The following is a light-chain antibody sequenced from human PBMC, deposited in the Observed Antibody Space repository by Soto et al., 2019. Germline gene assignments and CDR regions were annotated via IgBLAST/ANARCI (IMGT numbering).Light chain of an antibody. CDR1: SSNIGNDY. V-gene: IGLV1-51*01. CDR3: GTWDSSLSAVV. Sequence: QSVLTQPPSVSAAPGQKVTISCSGSSSNIGNDYVFWYQQLPGTAPKLLIYDNNMRPSGIPDRFSGSKSGTSATLDITGLQTGDEADYYCGTWDSSLSAVVFGGGTKVTV. J-gene: IGLJ2*01. CDR2: DNN.